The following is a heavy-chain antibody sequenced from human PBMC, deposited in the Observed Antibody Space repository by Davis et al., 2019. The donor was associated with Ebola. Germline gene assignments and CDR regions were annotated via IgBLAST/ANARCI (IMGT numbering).Heavy chain of an antibody. Sequence: GESLKISCAASGFTFSSYSMNWVRQAPGKGLEWVSSISSSSSYIYYADSVKGRFTISRDNAKNSLYLQMNSLRAEDTAVYYCARPLPGRWQQLVHYFYGLDVWGKGTAVTVSA. J-gene: IGHJ6*04. CDR1: GFTFSSYS. V-gene: IGHV3-21*01. CDR2: ISSSSSYI. D-gene: IGHD1-1*01. CDR3: ARPLPGRWQQLVHYFYGLDV.